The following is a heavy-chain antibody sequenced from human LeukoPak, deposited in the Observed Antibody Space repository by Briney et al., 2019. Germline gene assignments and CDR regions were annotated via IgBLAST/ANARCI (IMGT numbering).Heavy chain of an antibody. D-gene: IGHD1-20*01. CDR2: ISSSSSTI. CDR1: GFTFSRYA. J-gene: IGHJ5*02. CDR3: ARDNWNP. V-gene: IGHV3-48*01. Sequence: GGSLRLSCGASGFTFSRYAMSWVRQAPGKGLKWVSYISSSSSTIHYADSVKGRFTISRDNAQNSLYLQMNSLRAEDTAVYYCARDNWNPWGQGTLVTVSS.